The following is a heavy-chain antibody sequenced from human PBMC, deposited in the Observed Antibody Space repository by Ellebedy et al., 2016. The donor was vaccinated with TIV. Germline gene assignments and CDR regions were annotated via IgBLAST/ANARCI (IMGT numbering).Heavy chain of an antibody. D-gene: IGHD6-13*01. CDR3: AREAAVLHNYYSGMDV. V-gene: IGHV3-66*01. CDR2: IYSGGNT. CDR1: GFTVSNNY. Sequence: GESLKISCAVYGFTVSNNYISWVRQAPGKGPEWVSVIYSGGNTDHADSVKGRFTISRDNSKNMVYLQMNSLRAEDTAVYYCAREAAVLHNYYSGMDVWGQGTTVTVSS. J-gene: IGHJ6*02.